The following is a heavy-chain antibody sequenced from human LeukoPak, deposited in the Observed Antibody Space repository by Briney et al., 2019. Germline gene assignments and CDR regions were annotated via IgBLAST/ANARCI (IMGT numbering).Heavy chain of an antibody. V-gene: IGHV3-21*01. J-gene: IGHJ4*02. CDR2: ISSSSSYI. CDR3: ARDALIAAVDFDY. D-gene: IGHD6-13*01. Sequence: GGSLRLSCAASGFTFSSYSMNWVRQAPGKGLEWVSSISSSSSYIYYADSVKGRFTISRGNAKNSLYLQMNSLRAEDTAVYYCARDALIAAVDFDYWGQGTLVTVSS. CDR1: GFTFSSYS.